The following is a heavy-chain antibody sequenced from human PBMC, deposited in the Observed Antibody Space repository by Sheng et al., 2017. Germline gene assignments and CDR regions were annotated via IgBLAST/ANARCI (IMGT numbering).Heavy chain of an antibody. D-gene: IGHD3-10*01. CDR3: ATENYYGSGNRGY. CDR1: GFTFSSYG. J-gene: IGHJ4*02. V-gene: IGHV3-23*04. CDR2: ISGSGGST. Sequence: EVQLVESGGGLVQPGGTLRLSCAASGFTFSSYGMSWVRQAPGKGLEWVSAISGSGGSTYYADSVKGRFTISRDNSKNTLYLQMNSLRAEDTAVYYCATENYYGSGNRGYWGQGTLVTVSS.